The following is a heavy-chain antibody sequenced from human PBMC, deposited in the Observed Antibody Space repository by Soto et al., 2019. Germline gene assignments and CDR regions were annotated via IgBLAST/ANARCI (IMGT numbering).Heavy chain of an antibody. CDR3: ARIGQGYCSSTSCLFDY. CDR1: GGTFSSYA. D-gene: IGHD2-2*01. V-gene: IGHV1-69*01. Sequence: QVQLVQSGAEVKKPGSSVKVSCKASGGTFSSYAISWVRQAPGQGLEWMGGIIPILGTANYAQKFQGRVTITADESTSTAYMELSSLRSEDTAVYYCARIGQGYCSSTSCLFDYWGQGTLVTVSS. CDR2: IIPILGTA. J-gene: IGHJ4*02.